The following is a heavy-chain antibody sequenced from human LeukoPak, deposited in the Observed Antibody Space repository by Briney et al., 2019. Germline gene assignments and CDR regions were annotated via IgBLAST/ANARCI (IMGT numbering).Heavy chain of an antibody. Sequence: GGSLRLSCAASGFTVSSNHMSWVRQAPGKGLEWVSVIYSGGSTYYADSVKGRFTISRDNSKNTLYLQVNSLRAEDTAVYYCARLSGDRAFDYWGQGTLVTVSS. D-gene: IGHD2-15*01. J-gene: IGHJ4*02. V-gene: IGHV3-53*01. CDR1: GFTVSSNH. CDR2: IYSGGST. CDR3: ARLSGDRAFDY.